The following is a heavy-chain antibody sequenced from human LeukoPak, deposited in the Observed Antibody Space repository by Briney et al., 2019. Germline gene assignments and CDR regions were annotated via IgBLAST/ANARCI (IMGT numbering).Heavy chain of an antibody. V-gene: IGHV1-2*02. J-gene: IGHJ5*02. CDR1: GYTFTGYY. Sequence: VASVKVSCKASGYTFTGYYMHWVRQAPGQGLEWMGWINPNSGGTNYAQKFQGRVTMTRDTSISTAYMELSRLRSDDTAVYYCARDRGYSSSWYNWFDPWGQGTLVTVSS. CDR3: ARDRGYSSSWYNWFDP. D-gene: IGHD6-13*01. CDR2: INPNSGGT.